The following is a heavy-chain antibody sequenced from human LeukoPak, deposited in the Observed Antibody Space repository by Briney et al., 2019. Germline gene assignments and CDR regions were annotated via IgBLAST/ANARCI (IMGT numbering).Heavy chain of an antibody. Sequence: KPSGTLSLTCAVSGYFISSGYWWSWVRQPPGKGLEWIGEIRHTGRTNYNPSLKSRVTISVDKSKNHFSLNLSSVTAADTALYYCARNAAYCMDYWGQGTLVTVSS. D-gene: IGHD2-21*01. V-gene: IGHV4-4*02. CDR1: GYFISSGYW. J-gene: IGHJ4*02. CDR2: IRHTGRT. CDR3: ARNAAYCMDY.